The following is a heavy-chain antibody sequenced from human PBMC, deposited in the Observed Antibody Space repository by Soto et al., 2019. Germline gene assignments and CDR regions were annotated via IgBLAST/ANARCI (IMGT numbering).Heavy chain of an antibody. CDR3: ARDADFWSGPNY. V-gene: IGHV1-46*01. Sequence: QVQLVQSGAEVKKPGASVKVSCKASGYTFTNYYVHWVRLAPGQGLQRMGMINPVGGTTTYAQKFQGRLTMTRDTSTTTVDMGLSRLRSEDTAVYYFARDADFWSGPNYWGQGALVTVSS. D-gene: IGHD3-3*01. J-gene: IGHJ4*02. CDR2: INPVGGTT. CDR1: GYTFTNYY.